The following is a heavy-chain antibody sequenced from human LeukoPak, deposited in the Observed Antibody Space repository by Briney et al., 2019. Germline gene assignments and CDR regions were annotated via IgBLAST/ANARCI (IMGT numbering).Heavy chain of an antibody. D-gene: IGHD2-2*01. CDR3: ASGARFCSRTTCSAGWHFDL. Sequence: SETLSLTCSVSGGSFSTYSWNWVRQPAGKGLEWIGHVYINGSPTYNPSLRSRVTMSLDTSKNQFSLKLSSVTAADTAVYYCASGARFCSRTTCSAGWHFDLWGRGTLVTVSS. CDR2: VYINGSP. J-gene: IGHJ2*01. V-gene: IGHV4-4*07. CDR1: GGSFSTYS.